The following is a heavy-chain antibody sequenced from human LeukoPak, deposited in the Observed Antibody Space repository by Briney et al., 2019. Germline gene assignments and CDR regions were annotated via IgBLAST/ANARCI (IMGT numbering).Heavy chain of an antibody. Sequence: ASVNVSCKASGCTFTSYYMHWVRQAPGQGLEWMGMINHSGGSTSYAQKFQGRVTMTRDTSTSTVYMELSSLRSEDTAVYYCARDIWNDADYWGQGTLVTVSS. V-gene: IGHV1-46*01. J-gene: IGHJ4*02. CDR1: GCTFTSYY. D-gene: IGHD1-1*01. CDR2: INHSGGST. CDR3: ARDIWNDADY.